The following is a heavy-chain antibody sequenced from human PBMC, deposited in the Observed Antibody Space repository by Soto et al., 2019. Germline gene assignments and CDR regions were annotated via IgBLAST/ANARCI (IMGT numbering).Heavy chain of an antibody. CDR2: ISPYNGNT. V-gene: IGHV1-18*01. CDR1: GYTFTTYG. CDR3: ARGGSYYEDLIHGAFEI. J-gene: IGHJ3*02. D-gene: IGHD1-26*01. Sequence: QVQLVQSGAEVRKPGASVKVSCKASGYTFTTYGISWVRQAPGQGLEWMGWISPYNGNTNYAQKLQGRVTMTTDTSTSTAYMALMTLSSDDTAVYYCARGGSYYEDLIHGAFEIWGQGTMVTVSS.